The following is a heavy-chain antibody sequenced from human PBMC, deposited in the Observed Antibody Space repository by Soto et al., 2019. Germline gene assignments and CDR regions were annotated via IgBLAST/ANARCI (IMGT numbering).Heavy chain of an antibody. CDR1: GGSISSGGYS. J-gene: IGHJ6*02. CDR3: ARVPDV. CDR2: IYHSEST. Sequence: SETLSLTCAVSGGSISSGGYSWTWIRQPPGKGLEWIGYIYHSESTYYNPSLKSRVTISVDRSKNQFSLKLNSVTAADTAVYYCARVPDVWGQGTTVTVSS. V-gene: IGHV4-30-2*01.